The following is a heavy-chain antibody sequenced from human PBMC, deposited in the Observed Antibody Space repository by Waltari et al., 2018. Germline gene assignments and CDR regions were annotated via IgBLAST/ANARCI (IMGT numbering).Heavy chain of an antibody. J-gene: IGHJ4*02. V-gene: IGHV4-59*11. Sequence: QVQLQESGPGLVKPSETLSLTCTVSGGSISSHYWSWIRQPPGKGLEWIGYIYYSGGTNYNPSLKSRVTISVDTSKNQFSLKLSSVTAADTAVYYCARALSRSWAFDYWGQGTLVTVSS. CDR2: IYYSGGT. CDR1: GGSISSHY. D-gene: IGHD3-10*01. CDR3: ARALSRSWAFDY.